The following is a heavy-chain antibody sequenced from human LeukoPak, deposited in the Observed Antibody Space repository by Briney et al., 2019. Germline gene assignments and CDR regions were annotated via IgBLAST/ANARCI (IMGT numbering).Heavy chain of an antibody. J-gene: IGHJ3*02. CDR2: INANSGDT. CDR1: GYTFTGYY. V-gene: IGHV1-2*02. Sequence: ASVKVSCKASGYTFTGYYMHWVRQAPGQGLEWMGWINANSGDTNYAQKFQGRVTITRDTSISAVYMELSRLTSDDTAVYYCASRLQNYYDSSGYYVDAFDIWGQGTMVTVSS. D-gene: IGHD3-22*01. CDR3: ASRLQNYYDSSGYYVDAFDI.